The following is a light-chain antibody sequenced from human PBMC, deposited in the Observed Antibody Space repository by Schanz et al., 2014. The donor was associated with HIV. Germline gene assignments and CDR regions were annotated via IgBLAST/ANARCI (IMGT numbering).Light chain of an antibody. Sequence: NFMLTQPQSVSESPGKTITISCTRSGGGTASDSVQWYQQRLGSAPTTVIYDSYQRPSGVPGRFSGSFDRSSNSASLTISGLMTEDEADYYCQSYESNNPAVFGGGTKLTVL. J-gene: IGLJ3*02. CDR2: DSY. V-gene: IGLV6-57*04. CDR1: GGGTASDS. CDR3: QSYESNNPAV.